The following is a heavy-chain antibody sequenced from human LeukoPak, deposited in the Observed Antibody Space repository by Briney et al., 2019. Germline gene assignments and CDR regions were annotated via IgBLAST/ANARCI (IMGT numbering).Heavy chain of an antibody. Sequence: WMNWVRQAPGKGLEWVSSISSSSSYIYYADSVKGRFTISRDNAKNSLYLQMNSLRAEDTAVYYCARVALRAPLDYWGQGTLVTVSS. CDR2: ISSSSSYI. CDR3: ARVALRAPLDY. V-gene: IGHV3-21*01. CDR1: W. J-gene: IGHJ4*02. D-gene: IGHD5-12*01.